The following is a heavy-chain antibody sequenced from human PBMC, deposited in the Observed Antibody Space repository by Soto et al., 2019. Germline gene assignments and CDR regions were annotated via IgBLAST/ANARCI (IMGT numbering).Heavy chain of an antibody. D-gene: IGHD5-18*01. V-gene: IGHV1-69*13. CDR1: GGTFSSYA. J-gene: IGHJ4*02. CDR2: SIPIFGTA. Sequence: AVKVSCKASGGTFSSYAISWVRQAPGQGLEWRGGSIPIFGTANYAQKFQGRVTITADESTSTAYMELSSMRSADTTVFYCARVVDTSFDYWGQGTLVTVSS. CDR3: ARVVDTSFDY.